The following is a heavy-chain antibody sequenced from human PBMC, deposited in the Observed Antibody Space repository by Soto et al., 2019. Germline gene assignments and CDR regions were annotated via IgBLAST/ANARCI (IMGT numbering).Heavy chain of an antibody. J-gene: IGHJ4*02. CDR1: GGSISSGDYY. Sequence: PSETLSLTCTVSGGSISSGDYYWSWIRQPPGKGLEWIGYIYYSGSTYYNPSLKSRVTISVDTSKNQFSLKLSSVTAADTAVYYCARTEGGFDAPIAFLDYWGQGTLVTVSS. V-gene: IGHV4-30-4*01. CDR2: IYYSGST. CDR3: ARTEGGFDAPIAFLDY. D-gene: IGHD3-16*01.